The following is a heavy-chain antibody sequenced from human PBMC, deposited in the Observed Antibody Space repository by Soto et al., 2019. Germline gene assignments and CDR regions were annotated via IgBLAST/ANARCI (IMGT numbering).Heavy chain of an antibody. V-gene: IGHV4-34*01. J-gene: IGHJ4*02. Sequence: PSETLSLTCAVYGGSFSGYYWSWIRQPPGKGLEWIGEINHSGSTNYNPSIKSRVTISVDTSKNQFSLKLSSVTAADTAVYYCARRRIFGVVKAPIDYWGQGTLVTVSS. D-gene: IGHD3-3*01. CDR1: GGSFSGYY. CDR3: ARRRIFGVVKAPIDY. CDR2: INHSGST.